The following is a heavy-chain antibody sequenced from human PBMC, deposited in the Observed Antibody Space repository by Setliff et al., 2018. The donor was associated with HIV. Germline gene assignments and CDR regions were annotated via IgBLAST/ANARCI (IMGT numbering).Heavy chain of an antibody. V-gene: IGHV4-39*01. D-gene: IGHD2-15*01. CDR2: LYIRTGTT. CDR3: ARSQETSVAATEI. CDR1: GGSISTSNYY. J-gene: IGHJ3*02. Sequence: SETLSLTCTVSGGSISTSNYYWGWVRQPPGKGLEWVGHLYIRTGTTNYSPSLKGRVTISLDTSNNQFSLSLSSVTASDTAVYFRARSQETSVAATEIWGQGTMVTVSS.